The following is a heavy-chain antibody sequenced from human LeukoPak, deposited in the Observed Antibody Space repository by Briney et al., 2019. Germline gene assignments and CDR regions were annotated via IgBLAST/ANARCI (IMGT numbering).Heavy chain of an antibody. CDR3: AKEGTKLWFDY. CDR2: ISSSSSYI. Sequence: GGSLRLSCAASGFIFSSYSMNWVRQAPGKGLEWVSSISSSSSYIYYADSVKGRFTISRDNAKNSLYLQMDSLRAEDTAVYYCAKEGTKLWFDYWGQGTLVTVSS. J-gene: IGHJ5*01. D-gene: IGHD1-7*01. CDR1: GFIFSSYS. V-gene: IGHV3-21*01.